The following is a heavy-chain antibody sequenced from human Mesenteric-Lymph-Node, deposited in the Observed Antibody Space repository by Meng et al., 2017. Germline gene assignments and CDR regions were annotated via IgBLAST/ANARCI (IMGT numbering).Heavy chain of an antibody. Sequence: QVQLQQWGAGLLKPSETLSLTCAVYGGSFSGYYWSWIRQPPGKGLEWIGEINHSGSTNYNPSLKSRVTISVDTSKNQFSLKLSSVTAADTAVYYCARGQKGYFDLWSRGTLVTVSS. CDR2: INHSGST. CDR3: ARGQKGYFDL. CDR1: GGSFSGYY. J-gene: IGHJ2*01. V-gene: IGHV4-34*01.